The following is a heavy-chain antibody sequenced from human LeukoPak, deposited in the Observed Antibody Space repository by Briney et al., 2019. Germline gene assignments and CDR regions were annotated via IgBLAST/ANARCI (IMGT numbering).Heavy chain of an antibody. Sequence: KPSETLSLTCAVYGGSFSGYYWSWIRQPPGKGLEWIGEINHSGSTNYNPSLKSRVTISVDTSKNQFSLKLSSVTAADTAVYYCARVGYDSSGYYYGFDYWGQGTLVTVSS. V-gene: IGHV4-34*01. J-gene: IGHJ4*02. CDR1: GGSFSGYY. D-gene: IGHD3-22*01. CDR3: ARVGYDSSGYYYGFDY. CDR2: INHSGST.